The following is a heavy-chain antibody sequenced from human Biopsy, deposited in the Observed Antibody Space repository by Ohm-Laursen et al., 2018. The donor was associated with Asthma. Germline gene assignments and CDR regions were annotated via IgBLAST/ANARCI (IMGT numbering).Heavy chain of an antibody. J-gene: IGHJ3*02. CDR2: ISSDGHNK. V-gene: IGHV3-30*03. CDR3: ARKSGQDSGGTGAFDR. CDR1: GFVFSQCG. D-gene: IGHD4-23*01. Sequence: LSLTCAASGFVFSQCGMHWVRQGPGKGLEWVALISSDGHNKYYKDSVKGRFTISRDNSKLRLYLEINSLRVEDSAVYYCARKSGQDSGGTGAFDRWGQGIMVAVSS.